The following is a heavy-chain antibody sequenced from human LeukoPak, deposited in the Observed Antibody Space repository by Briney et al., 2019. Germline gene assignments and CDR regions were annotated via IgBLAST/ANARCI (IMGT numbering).Heavy chain of an antibody. Sequence: PGGSLRLSCAASGFTFSSYAMSWVRQAPGKGLEWVSAISGSGGSTYYADSVKGRFTISRDNSKNTLYLQMNSLRAEDTAVYYCAKDRAYYYGSGSYSASRTNWFDPWGQGTLVTVSS. J-gene: IGHJ5*02. V-gene: IGHV3-23*01. D-gene: IGHD3-10*01. CDR1: GFTFSSYA. CDR2: ISGSGGST. CDR3: AKDRAYYYGSGSYSASRTNWFDP.